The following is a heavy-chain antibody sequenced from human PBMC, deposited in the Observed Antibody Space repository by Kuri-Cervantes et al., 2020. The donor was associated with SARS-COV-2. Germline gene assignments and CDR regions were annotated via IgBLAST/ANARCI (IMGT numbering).Heavy chain of an antibody. CDR3: ARGDFWSGYYLDY. D-gene: IGHD3-3*01. CDR2: IRSKAYGGTT. V-gene: IGHV3-49*04. Sequence: GGSLRLSCTASGFTFGDYAMSWVRQAPGKGLEWVGFIRSKAYGGTTEYAASAKGRFTISRDDSKSIAYLQMNSLKTEDTAVYYCARGDFWSGYYLDYWGQGTLVTVSS. J-gene: IGHJ4*02. CDR1: GFTFGDYA.